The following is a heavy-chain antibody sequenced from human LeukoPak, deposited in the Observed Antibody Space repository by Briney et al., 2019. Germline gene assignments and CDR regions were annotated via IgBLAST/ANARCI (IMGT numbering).Heavy chain of an antibody. CDR2: IGSGGST. CDR3: AKDREYSSGHTLDY. Sequence: PGGSLRLSCAASGLTFSSSAMSWVRQAPGKGLEWVSAIGSGGSTYYADSVKGRFTISRDTSKNTLFLQMNSLRAEDTAVYYCAKDREYSSGHTLDYWGQGTLVTVSS. CDR1: GLTFSSSA. D-gene: IGHD5-18*01. J-gene: IGHJ4*02. V-gene: IGHV3-23*01.